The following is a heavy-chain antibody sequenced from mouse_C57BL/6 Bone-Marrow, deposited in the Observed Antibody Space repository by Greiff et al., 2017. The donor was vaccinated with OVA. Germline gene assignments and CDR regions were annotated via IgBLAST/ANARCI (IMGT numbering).Heavy chain of an antibody. Sequence: QVQLQQPGAELVKPGASVKLSCKASGYTFTSYWMHWVKQRPGQGLEWIGMIHPNSGSTNYNEKFKSKATLTVDKSSSTAYMQLSSLTSEDSAVYYCARNGRSPWFAYWGQGTLVTVSA. CDR1: GYTFTSYW. D-gene: IGHD1-1*01. CDR3: ARNGRSPWFAY. V-gene: IGHV1-64*01. J-gene: IGHJ3*01. CDR2: IHPNSGST.